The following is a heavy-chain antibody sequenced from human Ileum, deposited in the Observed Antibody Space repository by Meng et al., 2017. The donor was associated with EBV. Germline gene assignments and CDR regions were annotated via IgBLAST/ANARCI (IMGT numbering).Heavy chain of an antibody. V-gene: IGHV4-28*01. D-gene: IGHD3-22*01. J-gene: IGHJ4*02. CDR2: IYYSGST. CDR3: ARNVPGTSAYYD. CDR1: GYSLSSTNG. Sequence: VQLQESGPGPVKPSDTRSLPCAVSGYSLSSTNGWGWIRQPTGKGLEWIGYIYYSGSTSYNPSLKSRVPMSVDTSKNQFSLNLNSVTAVDTAVYYCARNVPGTSAYYDWGQRTLVTVSS.